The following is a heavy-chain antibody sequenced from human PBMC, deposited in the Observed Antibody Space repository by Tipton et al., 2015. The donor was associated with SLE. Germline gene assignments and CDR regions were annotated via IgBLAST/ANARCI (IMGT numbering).Heavy chain of an antibody. J-gene: IGHJ4*02. Sequence: SLRLSCAASGFTFTSFAMNWVRQAPGKGLEWVSSISGSGGGRYYADSVKGRFTISRDNSKNALYLQMNSLRAEDTAVYYCARSIAAAGYFDYWGQGTLVTVSS. V-gene: IGHV3-23*01. D-gene: IGHD6-13*01. CDR2: ISGSGGGR. CDR1: GFTFTSFA. CDR3: ARSIAAAGYFDY.